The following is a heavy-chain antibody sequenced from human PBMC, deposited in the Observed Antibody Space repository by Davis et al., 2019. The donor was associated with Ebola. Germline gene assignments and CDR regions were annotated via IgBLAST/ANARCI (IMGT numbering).Heavy chain of an antibody. CDR2: INPHNGNT. Sequence: AASVKVSCKTSGYTFTDYYIQWVRQAPGQGLEWMGWINPHNGNTNYAQSVQGRVTMTTDTSTTTAYMEVGSLRSDDTAVYYCARAQFPTTSDHWGQGTLVTVSS. CDR1: GYTFTDYY. V-gene: IGHV1-18*04. J-gene: IGHJ4*02. CDR3: ARAQFPTTSDH. D-gene: IGHD1-1*01.